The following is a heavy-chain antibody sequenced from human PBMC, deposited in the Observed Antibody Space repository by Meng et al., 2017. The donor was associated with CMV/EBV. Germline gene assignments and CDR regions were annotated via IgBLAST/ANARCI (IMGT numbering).Heavy chain of an antibody. CDR2: ISSSSGYI. Sequence: GESLKISCAASGFTFSSYSMNWVRQAPGKGLEWVSSISSSSGYISYAGSVRGRFTISRDNAKNSLYLRMNSLSAEDTAVYYCARVSRSGDYKCLGYWGQGTLVTVSS. CDR1: GFTFSSYS. J-gene: IGHJ4*02. V-gene: IGHV3-21*01. D-gene: IGHD4-17*01. CDR3: ARVSRSGDYKCLGY.